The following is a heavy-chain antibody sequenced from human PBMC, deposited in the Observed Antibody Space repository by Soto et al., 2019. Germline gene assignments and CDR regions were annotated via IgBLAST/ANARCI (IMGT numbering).Heavy chain of an antibody. J-gene: IGHJ4*02. V-gene: IGHV3-30*03. CDR3: ATVGLGVSSGWSGFDY. Sequence: PGGSLRLSCAASGFTFSSYYMHWVRQAPGKGLEWAAAITSDGGNKVYGDSAKGRFTISRDNSKNTVDLQMNSLRVEDTGIYYRATVGLGVSSGWSGFDYWGQGTLVTVSS. D-gene: IGHD6-19*01. CDR2: ITSDGGNK. CDR1: GFTFSSYY.